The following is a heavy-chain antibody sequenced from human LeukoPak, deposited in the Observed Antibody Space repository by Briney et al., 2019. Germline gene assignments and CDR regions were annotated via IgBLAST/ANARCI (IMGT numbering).Heavy chain of an antibody. CDR1: GFTFSSYG. Sequence: GRSLRLSCAASGFTFSSYGMHWVRQAPGKGLEWVAFISYDGSIKDYADSVKGRFTISRDNSKNTLYLQMNSLRAEDTAVYYCARGRGYSSAAEYYFDYWGQGTLVTVSS. V-gene: IGHV3-30*03. CDR2: ISYDGSIK. D-gene: IGHD6-19*01. CDR3: ARGRGYSSAAEYYFDY. J-gene: IGHJ4*02.